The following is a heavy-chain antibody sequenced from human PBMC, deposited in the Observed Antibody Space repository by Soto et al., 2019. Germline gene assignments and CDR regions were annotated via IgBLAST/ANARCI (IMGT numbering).Heavy chain of an antibody. J-gene: IGHJ4*02. CDR3: ARSLPFFDWLLYGLYFDY. Sequence: GEFLKISCKGFGYNFDTYWIGWVRQRPGKGLEWMGIIYPGDSDTRYDPAFQGQVTISVDTSINTAYLQWSSLQASDTATYYCARSLPFFDWLLYGLYFDYWGQGTLVTVSS. CDR1: GYNFDTYW. D-gene: IGHD3-9*01. V-gene: IGHV5-51*01. CDR2: IYPGDSDT.